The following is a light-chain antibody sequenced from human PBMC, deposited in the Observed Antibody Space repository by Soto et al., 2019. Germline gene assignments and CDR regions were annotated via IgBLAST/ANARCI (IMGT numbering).Light chain of an antibody. CDR2: GAS. CDR3: QQYSTSARLT. CDR1: QSVSSN. Sequence: EIVMTQSPATLSVSPGERATLSCRASQSVSSNLAWYQQKPGQAPRLLIYGASTRATGIPARFSGSGSGTEFTLTISSLQSEDFAVYYCQQYSTSARLTFGPGTKVDI. V-gene: IGKV3-15*01. J-gene: IGKJ3*01.